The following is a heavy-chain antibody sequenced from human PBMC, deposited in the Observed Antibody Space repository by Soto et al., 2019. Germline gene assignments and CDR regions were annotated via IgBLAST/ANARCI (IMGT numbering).Heavy chain of an antibody. CDR1: GFTFSNYG. CDR3: AKDHRMITFGDPYYGMDV. D-gene: IGHD3-16*01. J-gene: IGHJ6*02. CDR2: ISYDTSNK. V-gene: IGHV3-30*18. Sequence: QVQLVESGGGVVQPGRSLRLSCVVSGFTFSNYGMHWVRQAPCKGLEWVAIISYDTSNKYYAASVKGRFTISRDNSKNTLYLQMNSLRAEDTAVYYCAKDHRMITFGDPYYGMDVWGQGTTVTVSS.